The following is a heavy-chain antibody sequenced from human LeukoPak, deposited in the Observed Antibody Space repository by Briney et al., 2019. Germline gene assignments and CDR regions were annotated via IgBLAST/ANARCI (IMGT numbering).Heavy chain of an antibody. V-gene: IGHV3-7*01. CDR1: GFTFSRHW. CDR3: ARSYYGSGTSYDMDV. Sequence: GGSLRLSCAVSGFTFSRHWMSWVRQAPGKGLEWLANIKQDGSEKYYVDSVEGRFTISRDNAKNSLYLQMNSLRAEDTAVYYCARSYYGSGTSYDMDVWGQGTTVTVSS. D-gene: IGHD3-10*01. CDR2: IKQDGSEK. J-gene: IGHJ6*02.